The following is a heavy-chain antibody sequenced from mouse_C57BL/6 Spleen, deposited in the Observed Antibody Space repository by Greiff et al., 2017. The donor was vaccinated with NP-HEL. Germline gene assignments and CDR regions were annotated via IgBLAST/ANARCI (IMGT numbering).Heavy chain of an antibody. CDR1: GYAFTNYL. V-gene: IGHV1-54*01. CDR2: INPGSGGT. Sequence: VQLQQSGAELVRPGTSVKVSCKASGYAFTNYLIEWVKQRPGQGLEWIGVINPGSGGTNYNEKFKGKATLTADKSSSTAYMQLSSLTSEDSAVYFCARWDLYYFDYWGQGTTLTVSS. J-gene: IGHJ2*01. CDR3: ARWDLYYFDY. D-gene: IGHD4-1*01.